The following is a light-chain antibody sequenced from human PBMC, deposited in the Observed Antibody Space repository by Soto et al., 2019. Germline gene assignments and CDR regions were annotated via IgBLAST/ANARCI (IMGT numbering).Light chain of an antibody. CDR3: QQGLSFPIT. J-gene: IGKJ5*01. CDR2: AAS. CDR1: QDVSTW. Sequence: DIQMTQSPSSVSASVGDTVTITCRASQDVSTWLAWYQQRPGKAPNFLIYAASSLQIGVPSRFSGSGSGTDFTLTIAGLQPEDFATYYCQQGLSFPITFGQGTRLDIK. V-gene: IGKV1-12*01.